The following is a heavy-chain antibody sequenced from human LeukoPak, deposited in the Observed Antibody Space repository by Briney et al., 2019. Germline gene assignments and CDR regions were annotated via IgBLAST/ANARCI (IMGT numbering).Heavy chain of an antibody. J-gene: IGHJ4*02. CDR1: GGSSSRNSFY. CDR3: ASLVVVAATDY. D-gene: IGHD2-15*01. CDR2: INHSGST. V-gene: IGHV4-39*07. Sequence: SETLSLTCSVSGGSSSRNSFYWGWIRQPPGKGLEWIGEINHSGSTNYNPSLKSRVTISVDTSKNQFSLKLSSVTAADTAVYYCASLVVVAATDYWGQGTLVTVSS.